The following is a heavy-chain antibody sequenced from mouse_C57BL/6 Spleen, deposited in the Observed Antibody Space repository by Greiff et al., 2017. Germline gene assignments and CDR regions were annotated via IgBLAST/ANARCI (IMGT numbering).Heavy chain of an antibody. CDR3: ASSDAYAMDY. J-gene: IGHJ4*01. CDR2: ISYDGSN. V-gene: IGHV3-6*01. CDR1: GYSITSGYY. Sequence: EVQLQESGPGLVKPSQSLSLTCSVTGYSITSGYYWNWIRQFPGNKLEWMGYISYDGSNNYNHSLKNLISITRDTSKNQFFLKLNSVTTEDTATYYCASSDAYAMDYWGQGTSVTVSS.